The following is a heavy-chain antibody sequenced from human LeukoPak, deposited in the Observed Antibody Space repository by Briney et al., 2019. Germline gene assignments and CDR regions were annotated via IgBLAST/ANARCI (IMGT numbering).Heavy chain of an antibody. CDR1: GFTVSSYG. D-gene: IGHD3-16*02. CDR2: IGTAGDT. CDR3: ARGPSSRLGELSTFDY. V-gene: IGHV3-13*01. Sequence: GGSLRLSCAASGFTVSSYGMHWVRQATGKGLEWVSAIGTAGDTYYPGSVKGRFTISRENAKNSLYLQMNSLRAGDTAVYYCARGPSSRLGELSTFDYWGQGTLVTVSS. J-gene: IGHJ4*02.